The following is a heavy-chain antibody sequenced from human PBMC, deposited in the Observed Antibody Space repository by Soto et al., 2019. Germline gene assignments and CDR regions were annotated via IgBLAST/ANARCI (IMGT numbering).Heavy chain of an antibody. V-gene: IGHV1-18*04. CDR1: GYTFTSYG. CDR3: AKTAANYDFWSGYYISYYYYGMDV. Sequence: QVQLVQSGAEVKKPGASVKVSCKASGYTFTSYGISWVRQAPGQGLEWMGWISAYNGNTNYAQKLQGRVTMTTGTSTSTAYMELRSLRSDDTAVYYCAKTAANYDFWSGYYISYYYYGMDVWGQGTTVTVSS. D-gene: IGHD3-3*01. J-gene: IGHJ6*02. CDR2: ISAYNGNT.